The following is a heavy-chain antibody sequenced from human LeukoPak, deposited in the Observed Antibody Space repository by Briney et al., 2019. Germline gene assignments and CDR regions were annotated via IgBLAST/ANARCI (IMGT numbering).Heavy chain of an antibody. J-gene: IGHJ4*02. CDR3: ARVSRPRGSTSCLGFDY. CDR1: GYTFTGYY. V-gene: IGHV1-2*02. D-gene: IGHD2-2*01. CDR2: INPNSGGT. Sequence: ASVNVSCKASGYTFTGYYMHWVRQAPGQGLEWMGWINPNSGGTNYAQKFQGRVTMTRDTSISTAYMELSRLRSDDTAVYYCARVSRPRGSTSCLGFDYWGQGTLVTVSS.